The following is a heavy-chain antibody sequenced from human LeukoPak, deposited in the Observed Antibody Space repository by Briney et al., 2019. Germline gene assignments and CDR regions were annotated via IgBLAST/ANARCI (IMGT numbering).Heavy chain of an antibody. J-gene: IGHJ5*02. Sequence: GGSLRLSCAASGFTFNNAWMNWVRQAPGKGLEWVGRIKSKTDGGTTDYAAPVKDRFTISRDDSKNTLYLQMNSLRTEDTAVYYCTTVVAAAVNGWFDPWGQGTLVTVSS. CDR2: IKSKTDGGTT. V-gene: IGHV3-15*01. D-gene: IGHD6-13*01. CDR3: TTVVAAAVNGWFDP. CDR1: GFTFNNAW.